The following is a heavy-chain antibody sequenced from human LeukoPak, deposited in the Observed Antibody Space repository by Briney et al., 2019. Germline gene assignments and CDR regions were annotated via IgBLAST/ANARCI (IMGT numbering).Heavy chain of an antibody. J-gene: IGHJ4*02. V-gene: IGHV1-69*04. D-gene: IGHD4-23*01. CDR3: ARDARNDYGGLYYFDY. Sequence: GASVKVSCKASGGTFSRYAISWVRQAPGQGLEWMGRIIPIFGIANYAQKFQGRVTITADKSTSTAYMELSSLRSEDTAVYYCARDARNDYGGLYYFDYWGQGSLVTVSS. CDR2: IIPIFGIA. CDR1: GGTFSRYA.